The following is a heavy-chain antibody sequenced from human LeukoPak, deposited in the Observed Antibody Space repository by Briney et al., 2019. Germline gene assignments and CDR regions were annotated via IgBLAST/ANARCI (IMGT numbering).Heavy chain of an antibody. D-gene: IGHD2-21*02. CDR2: ISGSGGST. Sequence: PGGSLRLSCAASGFTFSSYTMNWVRQAPGKGLEWVSAISGSGGSTYYADSVKGRFTISRDNSKNTLYLQMNGLRAEDTAVYYCARRYCGGDCYYFDYWGQGTLVTVSS. J-gene: IGHJ4*02. CDR3: ARRYCGGDCYYFDY. V-gene: IGHV3-23*01. CDR1: GFTFSSYT.